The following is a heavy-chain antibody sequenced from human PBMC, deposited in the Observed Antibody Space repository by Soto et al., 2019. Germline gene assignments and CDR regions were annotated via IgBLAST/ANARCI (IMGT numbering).Heavy chain of an antibody. CDR2: IKSKTDGGTT. CDR1: GFTVSNAW. J-gene: IGHJ4*02. Sequence: EVQLVASGGGLVKPGGSLRLSCAASGFTVSNAWMSWVRQAPGTGLEWVGRIKSKTDGGTTDYAAPVKGRFTISSDESKNTLYLQMSSLKSEDAAVYYCTTQLDRWVYHPLGYWGQGTLVTVSS. V-gene: IGHV3-15*01. D-gene: IGHD1-26*01. CDR3: TTQLDRWVYHPLGY.